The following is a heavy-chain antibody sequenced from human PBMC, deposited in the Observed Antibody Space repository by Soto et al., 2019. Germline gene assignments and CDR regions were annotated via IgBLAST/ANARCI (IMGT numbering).Heavy chain of an antibody. D-gene: IGHD2-2*01. CDR3: AKGDTPDCITTSCYADYMDV. Sequence: HPGGSLRLSCAASGFTFTTFGMHWVRQAPGKGLEWVAFISYDGNTKHYADSVKGRFTISRDNSKNTLDLQMNNLRAEDTAVYYCAKGDTPDCITTSCYADYMDVWGTGTTVTVSS. CDR1: GFTFTTFG. CDR2: ISYDGNTK. V-gene: IGHV3-30*18. J-gene: IGHJ6*03.